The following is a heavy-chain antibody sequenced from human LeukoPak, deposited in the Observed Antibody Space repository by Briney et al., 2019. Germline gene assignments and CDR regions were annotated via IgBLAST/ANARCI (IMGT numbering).Heavy chain of an antibody. CDR3: ARDPNDSSGYYYY. CDR1: GYTFTTYG. Sequence: GASVKVSCKSSGYTFTTYGITWVRQAPGQGLEWMGWISTDNGDTNYAQKLQGRVTMTTDTSTSTAYMELRSLRSDDTAVYYCARDPNDSSGYYYYWGQGTLVTVSS. V-gene: IGHV1-18*01. J-gene: IGHJ4*02. CDR2: ISTDNGDT. D-gene: IGHD3-22*01.